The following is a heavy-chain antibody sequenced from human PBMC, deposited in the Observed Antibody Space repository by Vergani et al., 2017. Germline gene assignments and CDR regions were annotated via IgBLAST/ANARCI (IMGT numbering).Heavy chain of an antibody. V-gene: IGHV1-69*01. CDR3: TTGYYYDSSGYYYWDYYYYGMDV. J-gene: IGHJ6*02. CDR2: IIPIFGTA. D-gene: IGHD3-22*01. Sequence: QVQLVQSGAEVKKPGSSVKVSCKASGGTFSSYAISWVRQAPGQGLEWMGGIIPIFGTANYAQKFQGRVTITADESTSTAYMELSSLRSEDTAVYYCTTGYYYDSSGYYYWDYYYYGMDVWGQGTTVTVSS. CDR1: GGTFSSYA.